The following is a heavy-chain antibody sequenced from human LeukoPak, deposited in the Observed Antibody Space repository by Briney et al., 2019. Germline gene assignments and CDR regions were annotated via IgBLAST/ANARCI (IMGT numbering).Heavy chain of an antibody. D-gene: IGHD3-10*01. CDR2: INSDGSAT. J-gene: IGHJ4*02. CDR1: GFTFSSYW. CDR3: ARDINYGSGIGLDY. V-gene: IGHV3-74*01. Sequence: GSLRLSCAASGFTFSSYWMHWVRQAPGKGLVWVSRINSDGSATRYADSVKGRFTISRDNAKNTLYLQVNSLRAEDTAVYYCARDINYGSGIGLDYWGQGTLVTVSS.